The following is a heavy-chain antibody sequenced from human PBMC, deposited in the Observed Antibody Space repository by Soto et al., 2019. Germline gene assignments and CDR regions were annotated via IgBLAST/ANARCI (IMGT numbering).Heavy chain of an antibody. V-gene: IGHV3-23*01. Sequence: DVQLLESGGSLVQPGGSLRLSCAASGFTFNAYSLSWVHQAPGKGLAWVSASTTGGSTYYADSVKGRFTISRDNSQNTLSLQMSSLRAEDTAVYFCARPDGSTYSFRFWGQGTLVTVSS. J-gene: IGHJ4*02. CDR1: GFTFNAYS. CDR3: ARPDGSTYSFRF. D-gene: IGHD3-10*01. CDR2: STTGGST.